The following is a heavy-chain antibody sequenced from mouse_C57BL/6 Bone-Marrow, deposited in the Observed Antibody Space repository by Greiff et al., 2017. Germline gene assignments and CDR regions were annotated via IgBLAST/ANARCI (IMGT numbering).Heavy chain of an antibody. J-gene: IGHJ4*01. CDR1: GYTFTSYW. CDR3: ARSRLYYAMDY. CDR2: IDPSDSYT. V-gene: IGHV1-59*01. Sequence: QVQLQQPGAELVRPGTSVKLSCKASGYTFTSYWMHWVKQRPGQGLEWIGVIDPSDSYTNYNQKFKGKATLTVDTSSSTAYMQLSSLTSEDSAVYYCARSRLYYAMDYWGQGTSVTVSS.